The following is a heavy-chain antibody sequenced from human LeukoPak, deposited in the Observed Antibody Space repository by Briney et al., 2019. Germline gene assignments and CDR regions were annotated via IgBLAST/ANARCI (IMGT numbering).Heavy chain of an antibody. CDR1: GYTFTSYG. Sequence: ASVKVSCKASGYTFTSYGISWVRQAPGQGLEWMGWISAYNGNTNYAQKLQGRVTMTTDTSTSTAYMELRGLRSDDTAVYYCARARIAVAGRELGFDPWGQGTLVTVSS. V-gene: IGHV1-18*01. D-gene: IGHD6-19*01. CDR3: ARARIAVAGRELGFDP. CDR2: ISAYNGNT. J-gene: IGHJ5*02.